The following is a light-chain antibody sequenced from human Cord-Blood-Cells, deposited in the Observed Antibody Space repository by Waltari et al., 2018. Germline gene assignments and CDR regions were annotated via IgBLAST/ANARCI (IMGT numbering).Light chain of an antibody. J-gene: IGLJ3*02. V-gene: IGLV2-14*01. CDR2: DVS. Sequence: QSALTQPASVSWSPGQSITISCTGTSSDVGGYNYVPWYQQHPGKAPKLMIYDVSKRPSGVSNRFSGSKSGNTASLTISGLQAEDEADYYCSSYTSSSWVFGGGTKLTVL. CDR3: SSYTSSSWV. CDR1: SSDVGGYNY.